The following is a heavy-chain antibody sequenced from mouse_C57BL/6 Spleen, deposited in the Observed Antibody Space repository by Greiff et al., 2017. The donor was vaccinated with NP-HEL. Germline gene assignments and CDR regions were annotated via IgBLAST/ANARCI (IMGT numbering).Heavy chain of an antibody. J-gene: IGHJ2*01. CDR3: ARSKITTVVANFDY. CDR1: GYTFTSYG. Sequence: VQLVESGAELARPGASVKLSCKASGYTFTSYGISWVKQRTGQGLEWIGEIYPRSGNTYYNEKFKGKATLTADKSSSTAYMELRSLTSEDSAVYFCARSKITTVVANFDYWGQGTTLTVSS. D-gene: IGHD1-1*01. V-gene: IGHV1-81*01. CDR2: IYPRSGNT.